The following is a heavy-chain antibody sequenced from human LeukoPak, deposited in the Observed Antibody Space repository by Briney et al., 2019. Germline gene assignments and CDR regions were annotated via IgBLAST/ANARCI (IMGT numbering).Heavy chain of an antibody. D-gene: IGHD2-2*01. V-gene: IGHV1-18*01. CDR1: GYTFTSYG. CDR2: ISAYNGNT. J-gene: IGHJ6*02. CDR3: AREALGYCSSTSCYPATYYYGMDV. Sequence: ASVKVSCKASGYTFTSYGISWVRQAPGQGLEWMGWISAYNGNTNYAQKLQGRVTMTTDTSTSAAYMELRSLRSDDTAVYYCAREALGYCSSTSCYPATYYYGMDVWGQGTTVTVSS.